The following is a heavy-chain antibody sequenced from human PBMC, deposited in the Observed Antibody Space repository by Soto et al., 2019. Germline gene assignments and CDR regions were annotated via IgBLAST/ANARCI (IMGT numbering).Heavy chain of an antibody. V-gene: IGHV4-31*03. CDR3: ARVVPLKRRPDLRWFDP. Sequence: QVQLQESGPGLVKPSQTLSLTCTVSGGSISSGGYYWSWIRQHPGKGLEGIGYIYYSGSTYYNPSLKSRVTISVDTSKNQFSLKLSSVTAADTAVYYCARVVPLKRRPDLRWFDPWGQGTLVTVSS. CDR1: GGSISSGGYY. CDR2: IYYSGST. J-gene: IGHJ5*02.